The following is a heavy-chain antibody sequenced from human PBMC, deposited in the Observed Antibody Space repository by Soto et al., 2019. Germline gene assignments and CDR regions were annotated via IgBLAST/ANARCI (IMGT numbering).Heavy chain of an antibody. J-gene: IGHJ6*02. D-gene: IGHD5-18*01. CDR2: IYYSGST. V-gene: IGHV4-31*03. Sequence: SETLSLTCTVSGGSISGGGYYWSWIRQHPGKGLEWIGYIYYSGSTYYNPSLKSRVTISVDTSKNQSSLKLSSVTAADTAVYYCAGGGYSYGLDYYGMDVWGQGTTVTVSS. CDR1: GGSISGGGYY. CDR3: AGGGYSYGLDYYGMDV.